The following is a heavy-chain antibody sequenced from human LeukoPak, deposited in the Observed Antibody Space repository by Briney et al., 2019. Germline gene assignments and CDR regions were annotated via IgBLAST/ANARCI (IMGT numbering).Heavy chain of an antibody. D-gene: IGHD5-12*01. CDR3: ARSPSIVAAINWFDL. Sequence: ASVKVSCKASGYTFTGYYMHWVRQAPGQGLEWMGWINPNSGGTNYAQKFQGRVTMTRDTSISTAYMELSRLRSEDTAVYYCARSPSIVAAINWFDLWGQGTLVTVSS. CDR1: GYTFTGYY. J-gene: IGHJ5*02. CDR2: INPNSGGT. V-gene: IGHV1-2*02.